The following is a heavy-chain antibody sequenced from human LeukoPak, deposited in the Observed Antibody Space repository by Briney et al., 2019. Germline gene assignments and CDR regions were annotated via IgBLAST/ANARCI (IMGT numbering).Heavy chain of an antibody. CDR3: ARGEGIVGATFHY. D-gene: IGHD1-26*01. Sequence: PSETLSLTCTVSGGSISSYYWSWIRQPPGKGLEWIGYIYYSGSTNYNPSLKSRVTISVDTSKNQFSLKLSSVTAADTAVYYCARGEGIVGATFHYWGQGTLSPSPQ. J-gene: IGHJ4*02. V-gene: IGHV4-59*01. CDR1: GGSISSYY. CDR2: IYYSGST.